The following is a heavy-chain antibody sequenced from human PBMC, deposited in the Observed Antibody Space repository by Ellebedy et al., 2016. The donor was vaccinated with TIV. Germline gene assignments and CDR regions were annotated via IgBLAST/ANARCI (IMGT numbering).Heavy chain of an antibody. V-gene: IGHV2-70*11. CDR1: GFSLSTSGMC. CDR3: ARERGYSYGFLDVYYGMDV. D-gene: IGHD5-18*01. Sequence: SGPTLVKPTQTLTLTCTFSGFSLSTSGMCVSWIRQPPGKALEWLARIDWDDDKYYSTSLKTRLTISKDTSKNQVVLTMTNMDPVDTATYYCARERGYSYGFLDVYYGMDVWGQGTTVTVSS. CDR2: IDWDDDK. J-gene: IGHJ6*02.